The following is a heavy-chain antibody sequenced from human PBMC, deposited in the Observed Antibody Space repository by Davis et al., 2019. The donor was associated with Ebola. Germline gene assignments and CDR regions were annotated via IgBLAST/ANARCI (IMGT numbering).Heavy chain of an antibody. J-gene: IGHJ4*02. CDR1: GYSFKNYA. V-gene: IGHV1-18*01. CDR2: ISAYNGNT. Sequence: AASVTVSCKASGYSFKNYAISWVRQAPGQGLEWMGWISAYNGNTNYAQKVQGRVTMTTDTSTGTAYLDLRSLRSDDTAVYFCARARGRWDIGGYLLGHWGQGTLVTVSS. D-gene: IGHD1-26*01. CDR3: ARARGRWDIGGYLLGH.